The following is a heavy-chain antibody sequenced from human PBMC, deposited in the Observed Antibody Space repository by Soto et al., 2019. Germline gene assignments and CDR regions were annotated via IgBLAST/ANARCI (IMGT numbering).Heavy chain of an antibody. CDR1: GFTFSNYS. J-gene: IGHJ4*02. V-gene: IGHV3-23*01. D-gene: IGHD3-10*01. Sequence: GGSLRLSCAPSGFTFSNYSIFWVRQAPWKGLEWVSTIFAGGGSTYYADSVKGRFTISRDNSKNILFLQMDSLRAEDTAVYFCAKDLIRGDGYIDFDYFGQRTLVAVSS. CDR3: AKDLIRGDGYIDFDY. CDR2: IFAGGGST.